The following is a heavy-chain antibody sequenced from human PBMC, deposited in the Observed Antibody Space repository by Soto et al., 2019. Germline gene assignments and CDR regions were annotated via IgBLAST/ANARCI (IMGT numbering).Heavy chain of an antibody. CDR1: GGSISSGGYY. Sequence: QVQLQESGPGLVKPSQTLSLTCTVSGGSISSGGYYWSWIRQHPGKGLEWIGYIYYSGSTYYNPSLKSRVTISVDTSKNQFSLKLSSVTAADTAVYYCARDNRAYYYDRSGPVGTYYYYGMDVWGQGTTVTVSS. D-gene: IGHD3-22*01. V-gene: IGHV4-31*03. CDR3: ARDNRAYYYDRSGPVGTYYYYGMDV. J-gene: IGHJ6*02. CDR2: IYYSGST.